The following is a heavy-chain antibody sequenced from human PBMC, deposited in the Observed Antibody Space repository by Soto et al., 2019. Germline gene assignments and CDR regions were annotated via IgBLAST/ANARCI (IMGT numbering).Heavy chain of an antibody. V-gene: IGHV4-31*03. CDR3: ARVGISSSDAFDI. J-gene: IGHJ3*02. CDR1: GGSISSGGYY. Sequence: QVQLQESGPGLVKPSQTLSLTCTVSGGSISSGGYYWSWIRQHPEKGLEWIGYIYYTGNTYYNASLKSRVTISVDTSNNQCSLKLSSVTAADTAVYYCARVGISSSDAFDIWGQGTTVTVSS. CDR2: IYYTGNT. D-gene: IGHD6-6*01.